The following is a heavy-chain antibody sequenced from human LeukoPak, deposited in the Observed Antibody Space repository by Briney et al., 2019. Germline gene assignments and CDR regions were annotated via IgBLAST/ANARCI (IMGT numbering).Heavy chain of an antibody. Sequence: PSETLSLTCAVYGGSFSGYYWSWIRQPPGKGLEWIGEINHSGSTNYNPSLKSRVTISVATSKNQFSLKLSSVTAADTAVYYCARGGYCSSTSCQIAYWGQGTLVTVSS. CDR1: GGSFSGYY. CDR2: INHSGST. J-gene: IGHJ4*02. D-gene: IGHD2-2*01. CDR3: ARGGYCSSTSCQIAY. V-gene: IGHV4-34*01.